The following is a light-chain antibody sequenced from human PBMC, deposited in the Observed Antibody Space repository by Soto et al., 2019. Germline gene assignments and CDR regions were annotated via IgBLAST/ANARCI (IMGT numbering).Light chain of an antibody. CDR2: GAS. V-gene: IGKV3-15*01. J-gene: IGKJ2*01. CDR1: QSISTN. CDR3: QQYIDWPLYT. Sequence: EIVMTQSPATLSVSPGERATLSCRASQSISTNLAWFQQKPGQAPRLLIYGASSRATGIPGRFSGSGSGTDFTLTISSLQSEDFAVYYRQQYIDWPLYTFGQGAKVDI.